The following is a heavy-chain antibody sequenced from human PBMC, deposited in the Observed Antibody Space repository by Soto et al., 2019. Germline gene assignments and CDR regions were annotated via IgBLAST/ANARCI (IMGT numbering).Heavy chain of an antibody. V-gene: IGHV4-30-4*01. D-gene: IGHD2-2*01. CDR1: GGSISSGDYY. CDR3: ASCISTSCRYFYYFDY. CDR2: IYYSGST. J-gene: IGHJ4*02. Sequence: PSETLSLTCTVSGGSISSGDYYWSWIRQPPGKGLEWIGYIYYSGSTYYTPSLKSRVTISVDTSKHQSPLKLSSVTAADTAVYYCASCISTSCRYFYYFDYWGQGTLVNVSS.